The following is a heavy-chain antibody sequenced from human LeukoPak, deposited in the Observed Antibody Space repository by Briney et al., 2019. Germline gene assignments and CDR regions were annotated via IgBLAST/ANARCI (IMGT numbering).Heavy chain of an antibody. V-gene: IGHV4-30-2*01. J-gene: IGHJ3*02. CDR3: ARAHGRPYYYDSSGRAFDI. CDR1: GGSVSSGSYY. CDR2: IYHSGST. Sequence: PSETLSLTCTVSGGSVSSGSYYWSWIRQPPGKGLEWIGYIYHSGSTYYNPSLKSRVTISVDRSKNQFSLKLSSVTAADTAVYYCARAHGRPYYYDSSGRAFDIWGQGTMVTVSS. D-gene: IGHD3-22*01.